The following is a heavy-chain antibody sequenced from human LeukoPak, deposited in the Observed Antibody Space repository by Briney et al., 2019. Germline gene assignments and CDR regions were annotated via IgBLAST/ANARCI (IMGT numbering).Heavy chain of an antibody. CDR1: GGSFSGYY. V-gene: IGHV4-34*01. CDR3: ARHLTVTTSAKPYNWFDP. Sequence: SETLSLTCAVSGGSFSGYYWSWIRQPPGKGLEWIGEINHSGSTNYNPSLKSRVTISVDTSKNQFSLKLSSVTAADTAVYYCARHLTVTTSAKPYNWFDPWGRGTRVSVSS. J-gene: IGHJ5*02. CDR2: INHSGST. D-gene: IGHD4-17*01.